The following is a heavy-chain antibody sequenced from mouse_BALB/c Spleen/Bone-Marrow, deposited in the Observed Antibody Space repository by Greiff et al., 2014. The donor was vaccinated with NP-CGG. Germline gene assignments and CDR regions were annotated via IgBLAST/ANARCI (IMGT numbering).Heavy chain of an antibody. Sequence: DVMLVESGGGLVQPGGSRKLSCVVSGLTFSSFGMHWVRQVPEKGLEWVAYINSDSRTIYYADTVKGRFTISRDNPKNTLFLQMTSLRSEDTAIYYCTRPYGYSYAVDYWGQGTSVTVSS. CDR2: INSDSRTI. V-gene: IGHV5-17*02. CDR3: TRPYGYSYAVDY. CDR1: GLTFSSFG. J-gene: IGHJ4*01. D-gene: IGHD2-2*01.